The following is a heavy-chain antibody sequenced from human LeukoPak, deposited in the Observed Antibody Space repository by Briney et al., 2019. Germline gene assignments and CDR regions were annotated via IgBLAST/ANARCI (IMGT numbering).Heavy chain of an antibody. CDR2: ISGSGGST. J-gene: IGHJ4*02. V-gene: IGHV3-23*01. D-gene: IGHD5-18*01. Sequence: GGSLRLSCAASGFTFSSYAMSRVRQAPGKGLEWVSAISGSGGSTYYADSVKGRFTISRDNSKNTLYLQMNSLRAEDTAVYYCAKGEKGYSYAYWGQGALVTVSS. CDR1: GFTFSSYA. CDR3: AKGEKGYSYAY.